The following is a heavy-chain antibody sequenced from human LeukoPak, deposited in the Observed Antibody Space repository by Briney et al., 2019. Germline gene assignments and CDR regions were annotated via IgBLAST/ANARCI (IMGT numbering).Heavy chain of an antibody. D-gene: IGHD5/OR15-5a*01. J-gene: IGHJ6*03. CDR3: ARLLVSKIPHVDNYYHYIEV. Sequence: TETLSLTCTVSGASIIGYYWSWIRLPPGKGLEWIAYVHSSGRTNYAPSLTSRVSASVDTSKNQFSLKLTSVTAADTAVYYCARLLVSKIPHVDNYYHYIEVWGRGTTVTVYS. V-gene: IGHV4-4*09. CDR2: VHSSGRT. CDR1: GASIIGYY.